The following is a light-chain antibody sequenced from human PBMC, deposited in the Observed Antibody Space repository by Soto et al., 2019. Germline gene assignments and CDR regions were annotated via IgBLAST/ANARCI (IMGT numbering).Light chain of an antibody. J-gene: IGLJ2*01. Sequence: QAVVTQPPSVSGAPGQRVTISCTGSSSNIGAGYDVHWYQQLPGTAPKLIIYGNSNRPSGVPDRFSGSKSGTSASLAITGLQAEDEADYYCQSYDSSLKVVFGGGTKVTVL. CDR3: QSYDSSLKVV. V-gene: IGLV1-40*01. CDR2: GNS. CDR1: SSNIGAGYD.